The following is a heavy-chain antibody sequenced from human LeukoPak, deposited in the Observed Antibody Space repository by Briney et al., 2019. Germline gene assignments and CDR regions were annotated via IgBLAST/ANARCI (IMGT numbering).Heavy chain of an antibody. CDR3: ARKKTGTTRPNWFDP. V-gene: IGHV4-34*01. J-gene: IGHJ5*02. Sequence: SETLSLTCAVYGGSFSGYYWSWIRQPPGKGLEWIGEINHSGSTNYNPSLESRVTISVDTSKNQFSLKLSSVTAADTAVYYCARKKTGTTRPNWFDPWGQGTLVTVSS. D-gene: IGHD1-1*01. CDR2: INHSGST. CDR1: GGSFSGYY.